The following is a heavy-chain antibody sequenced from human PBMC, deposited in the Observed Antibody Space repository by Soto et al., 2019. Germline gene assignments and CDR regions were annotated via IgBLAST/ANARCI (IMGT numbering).Heavy chain of an antibody. Sequence: VKVSCKASGGTFSSYAISWVRQAPGQGLEWMGGIIPIFGTANYAQKFQGRVTITADESTSTAYMELSSLRSEDTAVYYCASRTADYYGSGSGYYYYGMDVWGQGTTVTVSS. J-gene: IGHJ6*02. CDR1: GGTFSSYA. D-gene: IGHD3-10*01. V-gene: IGHV1-69*13. CDR3: ASRTADYYGSGSGYYYYGMDV. CDR2: IIPIFGTA.